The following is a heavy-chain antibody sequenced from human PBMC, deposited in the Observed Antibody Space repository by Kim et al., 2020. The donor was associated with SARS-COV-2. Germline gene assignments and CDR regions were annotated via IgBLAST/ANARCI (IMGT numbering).Heavy chain of an antibody. D-gene: IGHD3-10*01. V-gene: IGHV4-61*01. CDR1: GGSVSSGSYY. CDR3: ARDYYYGSGSLFGGGYGMDV. Sequence: SETLSLTCTVSGGSVSSGSYYWSWIRQPPGKGLEWIGYIYYSGSTNYNPSLKSRVTISVDTSKNQFSLKLSSVTAAATAVYYCARDYYYGSGSLFGGGYGMDVGGQGTTVTVSS. J-gene: IGHJ6*02. CDR2: IYYSGST.